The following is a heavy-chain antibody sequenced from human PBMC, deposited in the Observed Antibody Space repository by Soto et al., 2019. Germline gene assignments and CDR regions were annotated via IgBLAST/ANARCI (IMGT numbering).Heavy chain of an antibody. CDR1: GFTLSYYA. CDR3: ARQGGGSYYYFDS. V-gene: IGHV3-30-3*01. Sequence: QVHLVESGGGVVQPGRSLRLSCAASGFTLSYYAVHWVRQATGKGLEWVAAISYDGNNKYYADSVKGRLTISRDNSKETVTLQMNSQRVEDTAVYYCARQGGGSYYYFDSWGQGTLVTVSS. J-gene: IGHJ4*02. D-gene: IGHD1-26*01. CDR2: ISYDGNNK.